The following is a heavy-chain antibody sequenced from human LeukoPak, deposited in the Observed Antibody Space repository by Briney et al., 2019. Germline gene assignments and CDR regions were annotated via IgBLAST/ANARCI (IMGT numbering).Heavy chain of an antibody. CDR1: GYTFTAYY. Sequence: GASVKVSCKASGYTFTAYYLHWVRQAPGQGLEWMGWTNPSSGATKYVQKFQARVTMIRDTSIRTAYMELDSLRSDDTAVYYCVRPRDGYTGPFDYWGQGSLVTVSS. J-gene: IGHJ4*02. D-gene: IGHD5-24*01. V-gene: IGHV1-2*02. CDR2: TNPSSGAT. CDR3: VRPRDGYTGPFDY.